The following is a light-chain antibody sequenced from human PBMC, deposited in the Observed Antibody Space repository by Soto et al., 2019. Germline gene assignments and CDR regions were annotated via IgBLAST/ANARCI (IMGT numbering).Light chain of an antibody. V-gene: IGLV3-1*01. J-gene: IGLJ2*01. CDR1: KLGNKY. CDR3: QAWDSSTVI. CDR2: QDT. Sequence: SYELTQPPSVSVSPGQTASITCSGNKLGNKYVCWYQQRPGQSPVLVIYQDTKRPSGIPERFSGSNSGNTATLTISGTQAMDEADYYCQAWDSSTVIFGGGTKVTVL.